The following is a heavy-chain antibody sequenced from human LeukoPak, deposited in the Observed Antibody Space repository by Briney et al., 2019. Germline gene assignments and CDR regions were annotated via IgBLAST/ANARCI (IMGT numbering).Heavy chain of an antibody. CDR3: ATEGYYDSSGYYTDY. V-gene: IGHV1-69*06. CDR1: GGTFSSYA. Sequence: SVKVSCKASGGTFSSYAISWVRQAPGQGLEWMGGIIPIFGTANYAQKFQGRVAMTEDTSTDTAYMELSSLRSEDTAVYYCATEGYYDSSGYYTDYWGQGTLVTVSS. D-gene: IGHD3-22*01. J-gene: IGHJ4*02. CDR2: IIPIFGTA.